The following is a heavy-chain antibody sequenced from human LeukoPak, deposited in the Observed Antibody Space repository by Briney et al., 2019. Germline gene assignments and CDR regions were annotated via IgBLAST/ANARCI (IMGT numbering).Heavy chain of an antibody. D-gene: IGHD4-17*01. J-gene: IGHJ1*01. V-gene: IGHV4-4*07. Sequence: SETLSLTCTVSGGSISTYYWSWIRQPAGKGLEWIGRIYTSGSTNYNPSLKSRVTISVDTSKKEFSLKLSSVTAADTAVYYCGSVGVEYDYGGYGYFQHWGQGTLVTVSS. CDR2: IYTSGST. CDR1: GGSISTYY. CDR3: GSVGVEYDYGGYGYFQH.